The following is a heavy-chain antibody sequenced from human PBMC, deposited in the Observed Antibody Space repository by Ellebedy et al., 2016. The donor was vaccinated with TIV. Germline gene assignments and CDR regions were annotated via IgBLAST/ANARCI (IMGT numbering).Heavy chain of an antibody. CDR2: ISYTGRTA. V-gene: IGHV3-30*03. Sequence: GESLKISCAASGFTFNTYGMHWVRQAPGKGLEWVAVISYTGRTAYYADSVKGRFTISRDNSMTTLYLQMNSLRAEDTAVYYCARDLDKSSGWYGGAAYWGQGTLVTVSS. CDR1: GFTFNTYG. D-gene: IGHD6-19*01. J-gene: IGHJ4*02. CDR3: ARDLDKSSGWYGGAAY.